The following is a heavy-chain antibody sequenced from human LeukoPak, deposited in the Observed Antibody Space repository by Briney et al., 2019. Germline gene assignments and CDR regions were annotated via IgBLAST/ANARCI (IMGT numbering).Heavy chain of an antibody. D-gene: IGHD3-22*01. J-gene: IGHJ4*02. V-gene: IGHV4-4*02. CDR1: GGSISSSNW. Sequence: PSGTLSLTCAVSGGSISSSNWWSWVRQPPGKGLEWTGEIYHSGSTNYNPSLKSRVTISVDKSKNQFSLKLSSVTAADTAVYYCARDYYDSSGFDYWGQGTLVTVPS. CDR3: ARDYYDSSGFDY. CDR2: IYHSGST.